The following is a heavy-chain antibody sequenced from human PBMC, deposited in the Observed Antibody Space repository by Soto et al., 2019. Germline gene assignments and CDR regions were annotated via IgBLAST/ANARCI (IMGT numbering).Heavy chain of an antibody. CDR2: IYPGDSDT. V-gene: IGHV5-51*01. D-gene: IGHD3-16*02. J-gene: IGHJ3*02. CDR3: ARRPYYDYVWGSYRRNDAFDI. CDR1: GYSFTSYW. Sequence: PGESLKISCNGSGYSFTSYWIGWVGQMPGKGLEWMGIIYPGDSDTRYSPSFQGQVTISADKSISTAYLQWSSLKASDTAMYYCARRPYYDYVWGSYRRNDAFDIWGQGTMVTVSS.